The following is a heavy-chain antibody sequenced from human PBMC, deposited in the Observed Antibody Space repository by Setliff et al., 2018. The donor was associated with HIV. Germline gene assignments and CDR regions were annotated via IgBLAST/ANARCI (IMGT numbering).Heavy chain of an antibody. V-gene: IGHV4-39*07. J-gene: IGHJ6*02. CDR3: ARSGFGSGSYAYYGLDV. CDR2: IYYSGTT. D-gene: IGHD1-26*01. CDR1: GGSISSSSYY. Sequence: PSETLSLTCTVSGGSISSSSYYWGWIRQPPGKGLEWIGNIYYSGTTYYNPSLKSRITISVDTSKNQFSLKLNSVTAADTAVYYCARSGFGSGSYAYYGLDVWGQGTTVTVSS.